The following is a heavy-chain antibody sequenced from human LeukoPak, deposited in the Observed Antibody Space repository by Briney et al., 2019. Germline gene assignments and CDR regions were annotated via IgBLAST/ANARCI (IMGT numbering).Heavy chain of an antibody. J-gene: IGHJ4*02. CDR2: INHSGST. CDR1: GGSFSGYC. CDR3: ARGSCSSTSCYFSNFDY. D-gene: IGHD2-2*01. Sequence: SETLSLTCAVYGGSFSGYCWSWIRQPPGKGLEWIGEINHSGSTNYNPSLKSRVTISVDTSKNQFSLKLSSVTAADTAVYYCARGSCSSTSCYFSNFDYWGQGTLVTVSS. V-gene: IGHV4-34*01.